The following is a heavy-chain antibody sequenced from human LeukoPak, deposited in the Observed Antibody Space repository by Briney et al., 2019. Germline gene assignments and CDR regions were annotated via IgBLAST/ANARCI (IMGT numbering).Heavy chain of an antibody. J-gene: IGHJ6*02. CDR2: ISYDGSTV. V-gene: IGHV3-30-3*01. Sequence: GPSLTLSCAASGFTFNIFAIHSARQDPSNWLESMPVISYDGSTVDYADYVKGRVIISRDNSKNTVFLQVNSLTPGDSGIYYCARASVIGPSGGYLGMDVWGQGTTVTVSS. CDR3: ARASVIGPSGGYLGMDV. CDR1: GFTFNIFA. D-gene: IGHD1-26*01.